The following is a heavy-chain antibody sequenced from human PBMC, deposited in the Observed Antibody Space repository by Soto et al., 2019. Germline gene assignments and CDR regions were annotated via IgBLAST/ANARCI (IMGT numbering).Heavy chain of an antibody. Sequence: GGSLRLSCAASGFTFSSYSMNWVRQAPGKGLEWVSSISSSSSYIYYADSVKGRFTISRDSAKNSLYLQMNSLRAEDTAVYYCAREKSHCSGGSCYFDYWGQGTLVTVSS. CDR1: GFTFSSYS. D-gene: IGHD2-15*01. CDR2: ISSSSSYI. J-gene: IGHJ4*02. V-gene: IGHV3-21*01. CDR3: AREKSHCSGGSCYFDY.